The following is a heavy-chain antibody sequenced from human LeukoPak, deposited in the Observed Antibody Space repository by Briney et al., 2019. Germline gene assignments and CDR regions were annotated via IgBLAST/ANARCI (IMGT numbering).Heavy chain of an antibody. CDR3: ARDTWSGYSDY. CDR1: GGSISSGSYY. V-gene: IGHV4-61*02. Sequence: SETLSLTCTVSGGSISSGSYYWSWIRQPAGKGLEWIGRIYTSGSTNYTPSLKSRVTMSVDTSKNQFSLKLSSVTAADTAVYYCARDTWSGYSDYWGQGTLVTVSS. D-gene: IGHD3-3*01. CDR2: IYTSGST. J-gene: IGHJ4*02.